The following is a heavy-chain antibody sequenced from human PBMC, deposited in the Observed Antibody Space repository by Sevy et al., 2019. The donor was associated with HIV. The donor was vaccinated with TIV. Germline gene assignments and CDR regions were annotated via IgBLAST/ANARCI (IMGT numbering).Heavy chain of an antibody. D-gene: IGHD3-3*01. Sequence: GGSLRLSCAASGFTFSSYSMNWVRQAPGKGLEWVSSISSSSSYIYYEDSVKGRFTISRDNAKNALYLQMNSLRAEDTAVYYCAREAGYDFWSGYYSWFDPWGQGTLVTVSS. CDR2: ISSSSSYI. CDR3: AREAGYDFWSGYYSWFDP. V-gene: IGHV3-21*01. J-gene: IGHJ5*02. CDR1: GFTFSSYS.